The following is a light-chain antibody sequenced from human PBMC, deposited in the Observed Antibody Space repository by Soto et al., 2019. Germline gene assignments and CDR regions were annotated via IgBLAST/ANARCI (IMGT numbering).Light chain of an antibody. CDR2: GAS. CDR1: QSVDGTY. Sequence: DIVLTQSLGTLSLSPGESATLSCRASQSVDGTYITWYQQKPGQAPRFLIYGASGRATGIPDRFSGSGSGTDFTLTISRLEPEDFAVYYCQHYDSSRTFGQGTKVDIK. V-gene: IGKV3-20*01. J-gene: IGKJ1*01. CDR3: QHYDSSRT.